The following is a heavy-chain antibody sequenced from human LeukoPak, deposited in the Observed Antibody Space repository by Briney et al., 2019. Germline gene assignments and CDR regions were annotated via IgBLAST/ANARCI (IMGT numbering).Heavy chain of an antibody. V-gene: IGHV3-21*01. J-gene: IGHJ6*04. CDR1: EFTFSTYS. CDR3: ARGRLYHDILTDYSYYYGMDV. D-gene: IGHD3-9*01. Sequence: KTGGSLRLSCAASEFTFSTYSMNWVRQAPGKGLEWVSSISSSSSYIYYADSVKGRFTISRDNAKNSLYLQMNSLRAEDTAVYYCARGRLYHDILTDYSYYYGMDVWGKGTTVTVSS. CDR2: ISSSSSYI.